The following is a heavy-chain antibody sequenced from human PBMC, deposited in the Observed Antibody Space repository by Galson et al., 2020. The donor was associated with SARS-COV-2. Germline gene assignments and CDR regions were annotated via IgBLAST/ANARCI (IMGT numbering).Heavy chain of an antibody. CDR3: ARSPDSSGDYVGRIDY. V-gene: IGHV4-38-2*01. J-gene: IGHJ4*02. Sequence: ASETLSLTCAVSGYSISSGYYWGWIRQPPGKGLNWIGSIYHSGSTSYNPSLKSRVTISVDTSKNQFSLTLMSVTAADTAVYYCARSPDSSGDYVGRIDYWGQGSLVTVSS. CDR1: GYSISSGYY. CDR2: IYHSGST. D-gene: IGHD3-22*01.